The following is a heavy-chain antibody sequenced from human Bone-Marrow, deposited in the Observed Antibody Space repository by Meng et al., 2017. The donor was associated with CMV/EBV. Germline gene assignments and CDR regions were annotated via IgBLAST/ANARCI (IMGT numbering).Heavy chain of an antibody. CDR3: TTDIPFTRGGAIAD. V-gene: IGHV3-15*01. Sequence: GESLKISCVASGFTFTDLWMTWVRQAPGKGLEWVGRIKSKVDGETPDYAAPVQGRFTISRDDSKNTLYLQMKSLKTEDTAVYYCTTDIPFTRGGAIADWGQGTLVTVSS. CDR1: GFTFTDLW. CDR2: IKSKVDGETP. J-gene: IGHJ4*02. D-gene: IGHD3-16*01.